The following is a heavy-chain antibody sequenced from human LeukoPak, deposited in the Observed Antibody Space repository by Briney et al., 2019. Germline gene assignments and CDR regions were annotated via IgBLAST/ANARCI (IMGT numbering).Heavy chain of an antibody. J-gene: IGHJ6*02. V-gene: IGHV3-30*18. Sequence: GRSLRLSWAASGLTFSSSGMHWVRQAPGKGLEWVAVISFDGGNKYYAESVRGRFSVSRDNSNNPLYLQMNSLRAEDTAVYYCAKEHSSSRSKRGGYYYYGMDVWGQGTTVTVSS. D-gene: IGHD6-13*01. CDR1: GLTFSSSG. CDR3: AKEHSSSRSKRGGYYYYGMDV. CDR2: ISFDGGNK.